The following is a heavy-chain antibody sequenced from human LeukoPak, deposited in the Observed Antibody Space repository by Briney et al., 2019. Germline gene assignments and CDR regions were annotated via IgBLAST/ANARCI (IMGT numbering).Heavy chain of an antibody. Sequence: AGGSLRLACAAAGFTVSSNYMSWVRQAPGRWLEWVAFRNQDVSASYYVDSVKGRFTISRDNAKNSLYLQMNSLRAEDTAVYYCARGTAGGVINWGIDYWGQGTLVTVSS. D-gene: IGHD3-16*02. J-gene: IGHJ4*02. CDR1: GFTVSSNY. V-gene: IGHV3-7*01. CDR2: RNQDVSAS. CDR3: ARGTAGGVINWGIDY.